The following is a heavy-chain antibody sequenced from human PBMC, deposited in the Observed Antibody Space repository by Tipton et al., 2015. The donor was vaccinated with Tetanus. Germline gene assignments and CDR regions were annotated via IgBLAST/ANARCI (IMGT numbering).Heavy chain of an antibody. CDR2: ISFGGST. J-gene: IGHJ4*02. V-gene: IGHV4-39*01. D-gene: IGHD6-19*01. CDR1: GDSRSNYYSF. Sequence: TLSLTCTVSGDSRSNYYSFGGWIRQPPGKGLEWIGSISFGGSTYYNPSLKSRVTISVDTSKNQFSLKLSSVTAAGTAVYYCARTIAVADNYFDYWGQGTLVTVSS. CDR3: ARTIAVADNYFDY.